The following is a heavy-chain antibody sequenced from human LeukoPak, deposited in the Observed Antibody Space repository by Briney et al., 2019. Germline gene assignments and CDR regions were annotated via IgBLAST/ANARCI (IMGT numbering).Heavy chain of an antibody. V-gene: IGHV1-18*01. J-gene: IGHJ6*02. Sequence: ASVKVSCKTSGYTFSSYGISWVRQAPGQGLEWMGWISPYNGNTNYAQKLQGRVTMTTDTSTSTAYMELRSLRSDDTAVYYCARDGGITMVPYYYYGMDVWGQGTTVTVSS. CDR3: ARDGGITMVPYYYYGMDV. CDR2: ISPYNGNT. CDR1: GYTFSSYG. D-gene: IGHD3-10*01.